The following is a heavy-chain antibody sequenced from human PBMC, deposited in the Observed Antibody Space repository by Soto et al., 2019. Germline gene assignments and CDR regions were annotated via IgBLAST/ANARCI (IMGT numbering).Heavy chain of an antibody. Sequence: QVQLQESGPGLVKPSETLSLTCTVSGGSISNGGYYWNWIRQHPGRGLEWIGYIYYSGSTKYNPSLKSRVTISKDTAKKHFSLKLTSVTAVDTAVYHCARADIFSRFYGMDVWGQGTTVTVSS. D-gene: IGHD3-9*01. V-gene: IGHV4-31*03. CDR1: GGSISNGGYY. J-gene: IGHJ6*02. CDR2: IYYSGST. CDR3: ARADIFSRFYGMDV.